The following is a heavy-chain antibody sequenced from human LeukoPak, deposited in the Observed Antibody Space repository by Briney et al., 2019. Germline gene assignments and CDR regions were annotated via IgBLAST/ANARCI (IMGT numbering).Heavy chain of an antibody. CDR3: ARYNCDSGSYPAS. J-gene: IGHJ4*02. Sequence: PGGSLRLSCAASGFTVSNSYMNWVRQAPGKGLEWVSVIYSGGSTYYADSVKGRFTISRDNSKNTLYLQMNTLRAEDTAVYYCARYNCDSGSYPASWGQGTLVTVSS. CDR1: GFTVSNSY. CDR2: IYSGGST. D-gene: IGHD3-10*01. V-gene: IGHV3-53*01.